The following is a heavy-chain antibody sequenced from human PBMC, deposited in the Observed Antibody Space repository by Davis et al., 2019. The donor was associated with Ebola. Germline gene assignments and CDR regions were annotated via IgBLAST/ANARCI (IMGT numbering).Heavy chain of an antibody. CDR2: IHYSGST. D-gene: IGHD2-15*01. CDR1: LGSITGLY. V-gene: IGHV4-59*11. J-gene: IGHJ6*02. Sequence: PSETLSLTCTVSLGSITGLYWSWFRQPPGKGLEWLGYIHYSGSTSYNPSLKSRVTMSVDTSMHQFSLRLNSVTAADTAVYYCARGRVLYGMDVWGQGTMVTVSS. CDR3: ARGRVLYGMDV.